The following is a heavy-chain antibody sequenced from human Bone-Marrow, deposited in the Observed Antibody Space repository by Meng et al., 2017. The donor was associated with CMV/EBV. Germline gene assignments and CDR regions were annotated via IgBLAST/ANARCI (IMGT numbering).Heavy chain of an antibody. CDR2: INHSGST. V-gene: IGHV4-34*01. CDR3: AREHPVTEQIDY. D-gene: IGHD4-17*01. Sequence: SETLSLTCAVYGGSFSGYYWSWIRQPPGKGLEWIGEINHSGSTYYNPSLKSRVTISVDTSKNQFSLKLSSVTAADTAVYYCAREHPVTEQIDYWGQGTLVTVSS. CDR1: GGSFSGYY. J-gene: IGHJ4*02.